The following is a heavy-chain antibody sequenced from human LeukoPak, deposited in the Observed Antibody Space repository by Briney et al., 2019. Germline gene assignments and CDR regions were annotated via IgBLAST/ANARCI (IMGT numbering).Heavy chain of an antibody. CDR1: GFTFSSYG. CDR3: ARETFRITMVRGGPDI. CDR2: IRYDGSNK. J-gene: IGHJ3*02. D-gene: IGHD3-10*01. Sequence: GGSLRLPCAASGFTFSSYGMHWVRQAPGKGLEWVAFIRYDGSNKYYADSVKGRFTISRDNSKNTLYLQMNSLRAEDTAVYYCARETFRITMVRGGPDIWGQGTMVTVSS. V-gene: IGHV3-30*02.